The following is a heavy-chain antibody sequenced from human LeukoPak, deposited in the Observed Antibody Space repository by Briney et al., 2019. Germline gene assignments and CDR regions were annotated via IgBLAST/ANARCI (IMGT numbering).Heavy chain of an antibody. CDR3: AKVGESGGVWKYYFDY. CDR1: GFTFSSYA. D-gene: IGHD2-15*01. Sequence: GGSLRLSCAASGFTFSSYAMSWVRQAPGKGPEWVSGISGGGGSTYYADSVKGRFTISRDNSKNTLYLQMNSLRAEDTAVYYCAKVGESGGVWKYYFDYWGQGTLVTVSS. J-gene: IGHJ4*02. CDR2: ISGGGGST. V-gene: IGHV3-23*01.